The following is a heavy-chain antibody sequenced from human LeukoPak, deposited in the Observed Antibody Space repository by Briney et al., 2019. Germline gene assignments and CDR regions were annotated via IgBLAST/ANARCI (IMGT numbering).Heavy chain of an antibody. Sequence: PSETLSLTCAVSGGSISSYYWSWIRQPPGKGLEWLGYIYYSGGTDYNPSLKSRVTISVDTSKNQFSLRVSSVTAADTAVYYCARGPPLDYWGQGTLVTVSS. V-gene: IGHV4-59*01. CDR2: IYYSGGT. CDR1: GGSISSYY. CDR3: ARGPPLDY. J-gene: IGHJ4*02.